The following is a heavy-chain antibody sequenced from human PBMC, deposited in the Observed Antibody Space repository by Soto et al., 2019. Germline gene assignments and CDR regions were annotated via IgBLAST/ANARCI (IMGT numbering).Heavy chain of an antibody. J-gene: IGHJ4*02. V-gene: IGHV3-30-3*01. CDR3: ARDAFGVVPDY. CDR2: ISYDGSNK. D-gene: IGHD3-3*01. CDR1: GFTFSSYA. Sequence: PGGSLRLSCAASGFTFSSYAMHWVRQAPGKGLEWVAVISYDGSNKYYADSVKGRFTISRDNSKNTLYLQMNSLRAEDTSVYYCARDAFGVVPDYWGQGTLVTVSS.